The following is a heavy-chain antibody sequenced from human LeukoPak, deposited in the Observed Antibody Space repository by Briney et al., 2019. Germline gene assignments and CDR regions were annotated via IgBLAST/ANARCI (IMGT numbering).Heavy chain of an antibody. Sequence: PGGSLRLSCVASGFTFSNYAMNWVRQAPGKGLQWVSYISSSSSTIYYADSVKGRFTISRDNAKNSLYLQMNSLRAEDTAVYYCAPSRANWGQGTLVTVSS. J-gene: IGHJ4*02. CDR2: ISSSSSTI. CDR1: GFTFSNYA. CDR3: APSRAN. D-gene: IGHD3-10*01. V-gene: IGHV3-48*01.